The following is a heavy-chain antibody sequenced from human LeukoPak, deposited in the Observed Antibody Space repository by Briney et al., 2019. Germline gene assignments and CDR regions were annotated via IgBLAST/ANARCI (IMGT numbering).Heavy chain of an antibody. CDR3: ARDYSGSYEEFDY. D-gene: IGHD1-26*01. J-gene: IGHJ4*02. CDR2: INPNSGGT. V-gene: IGHV1-2*02. Sequence: ASVKVSCKASGYTFTGYYMHWVRQAPGQGLEWMGWINPNSGGTNYAQKFQGRVTMTRDTSISTAYMELSGLRSDDTAVYYCARDYSGSYEEFDYWGQGTLVTVSS. CDR1: GYTFTGYY.